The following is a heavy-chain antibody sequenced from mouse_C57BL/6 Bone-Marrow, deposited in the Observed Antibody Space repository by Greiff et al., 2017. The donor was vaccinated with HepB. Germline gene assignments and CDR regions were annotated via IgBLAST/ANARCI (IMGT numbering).Heavy chain of an antibody. J-gene: IGHJ4*01. V-gene: IGHV1-64*01. Sequence: QVQLQQPGAELVKPGASVKLSCKASGYTFTSYWMHWVKQRPGQGLEWIGMIHPNSGSTNYNEKFKSKATLTVDKSSSTAYMQLSSLTSEDSAVYYCAYVSNYYYAMDYWGQGTSVTVSS. CDR1: GYTFTSYW. CDR3: AYVSNYYYAMDY. CDR2: IHPNSGST. D-gene: IGHD1-1*01.